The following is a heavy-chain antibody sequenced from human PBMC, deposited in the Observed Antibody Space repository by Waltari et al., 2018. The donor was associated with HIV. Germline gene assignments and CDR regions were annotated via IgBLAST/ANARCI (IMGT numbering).Heavy chain of an antibody. V-gene: IGHV3-33*01. CDR3: ARDYDGCLDY. D-gene: IGHD5-12*01. CDR1: GFTFSSYG. J-gene: IGHJ4*02. CDR2: IWDDGSNK. Sequence: QVQLVESGGGVVQPGRSLRLSCAASGFTFSSYGMHWVRQAPGKGLEWVAVIWDDGSNKYYADSVKGLFTISRDNSKNTLYLQMNSLRAEDTAVYYCARDYDGCLDYWGQGTLVTVSS.